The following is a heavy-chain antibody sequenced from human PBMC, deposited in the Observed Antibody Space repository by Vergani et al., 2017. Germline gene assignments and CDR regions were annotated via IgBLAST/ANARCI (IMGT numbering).Heavy chain of an antibody. CDR1: GFTFSSYS. J-gene: IGHJ5*02. D-gene: IGHD2-2*02. Sequence: EVQLVESGGGLVKPGGSLRLSCAASGFTFSSYSMNWVRQAPGKGLEWVSSISSSSSYIYYADSVKVRFTISRDNAKNSLYLQMNSLRAEDTAVYYCARDPGYCRSTSCYRAFDPWGQGTLVTVSS. CDR2: ISSSSSYI. V-gene: IGHV3-21*01. CDR3: ARDPGYCRSTSCYRAFDP.